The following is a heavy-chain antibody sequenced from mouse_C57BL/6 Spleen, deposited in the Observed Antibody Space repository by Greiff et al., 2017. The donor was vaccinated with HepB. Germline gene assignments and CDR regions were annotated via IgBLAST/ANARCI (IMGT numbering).Heavy chain of an antibody. CDR2: IWSGGST. CDR3: AKNGGNYNYYYAMDY. V-gene: IGHV2-4*01. J-gene: IGHJ4*01. D-gene: IGHD2-1*01. Sequence: VQLQESGPGLVQPSQSLSITCTVSGFSLTSYGVHWVRQPPGKGLEWLGVIWSGGSTDYNAAFISRLSISKDNSKSQVFFKMNSLQADDTAIYYCAKNGGNYNYYYAMDYWGQGTSVTVSS. CDR1: GFSLTSYG.